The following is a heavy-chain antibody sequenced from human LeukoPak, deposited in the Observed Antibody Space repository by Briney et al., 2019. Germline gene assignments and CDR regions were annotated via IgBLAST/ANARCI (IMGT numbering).Heavy chain of an antibody. Sequence: ASVNVSCKVSRYTFTGYYMQWVRQAPGQGREWMEWIDPKSGGTNYAQKCQGRVTMTRGTSVTTAYREPSRRRSADPAVYSCWGARLSAALGGAWGQGTLVTVSS. D-gene: IGHD3-16*01. CDR1: RYTFTGYY. CDR2: IDPKSGGT. V-gene: IGHV1-2*02. CDR3: WGARLSAALGGA. J-gene: IGHJ5*02.